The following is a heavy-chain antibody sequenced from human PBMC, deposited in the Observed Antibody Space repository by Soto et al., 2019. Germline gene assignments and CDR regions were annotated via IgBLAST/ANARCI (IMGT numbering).Heavy chain of an antibody. J-gene: IGHJ6*02. Sequence: PSETLSLTCIVSGGSISSGDYYWSWIRQPPGKGLEWIGYIYYSGSTDYNPSLRSRLTISVDTSKNQFSLRLTSVTAADTAVYYCVRTRYSAYYYYYHMDVWGQGTTVTVSS. V-gene: IGHV4-30-4*01. D-gene: IGHD5-12*01. CDR3: VRTRYSAYYYYYHMDV. CDR2: IYYSGST. CDR1: GGSISSGDYY.